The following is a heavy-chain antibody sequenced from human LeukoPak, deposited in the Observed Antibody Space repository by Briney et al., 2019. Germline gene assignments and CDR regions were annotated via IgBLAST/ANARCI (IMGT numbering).Heavy chain of an antibody. CDR3: ARQTGYSSGWYSSWFDP. V-gene: IGHV1-46*01. J-gene: IGHJ5*02. CDR1: GYTFTSYY. Sequence: ASVKVSCKASGYTFTSYYMHWARQAPGQGLEWMGIISPSGGSTSYAQKFQGRVTMTRDMSTSTVYMELSSLRSEDTAVYYCARQTGYSSGWYSSWFDPWGQGTLVTVSS. D-gene: IGHD6-19*01. CDR2: ISPSGGST.